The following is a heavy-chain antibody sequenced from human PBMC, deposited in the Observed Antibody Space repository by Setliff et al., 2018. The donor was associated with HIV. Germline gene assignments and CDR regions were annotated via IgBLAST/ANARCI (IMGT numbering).Heavy chain of an antibody. Sequence: HPGGSLRLSCAASGFTLSSDYMRWIRQAPGKGLDWVSVIYNDGSTYYADSVKGRFTSSKDNSKNTLFLQMNSLRPEDTAMYYCARGHYDVWGQGTLVTVSS. CDR3: ARGHYDV. V-gene: IGHV3-53*01. CDR1: GFTLSSDY. D-gene: IGHD4-17*01. J-gene: IGHJ4*02. CDR2: IYNDGST.